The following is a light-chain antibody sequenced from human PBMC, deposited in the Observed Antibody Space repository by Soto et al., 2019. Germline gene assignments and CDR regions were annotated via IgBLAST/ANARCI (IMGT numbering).Light chain of an antibody. CDR1: QSVSSY. J-gene: IGKJ3*01. Sequence: EIVLTQSPATLSLSPGERATLSRRASQSVSSYVAWYQQKPGQAPRLLIYDASNRATGIPARFSGSGSGTDFTLTISSLEPEDFAVYYCQQRSNWPPTFGPGTKVDIK. CDR2: DAS. V-gene: IGKV3-11*01. CDR3: QQRSNWPPT.